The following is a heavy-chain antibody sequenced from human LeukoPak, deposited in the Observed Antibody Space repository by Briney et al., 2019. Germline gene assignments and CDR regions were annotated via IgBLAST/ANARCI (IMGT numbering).Heavy chain of an antibody. J-gene: IGHJ6*03. D-gene: IGHD2-15*01. V-gene: IGHV4-34*01. CDR2: INHSGGT. CDR1: GESFSGYY. CDR3: ARHGQGVADYYYYYMDV. Sequence: SETVSLTCAAYGESFSGYYWSWMRQPPGKGLEWIGQINHSGGTNYNPSLKSRVTISVDTSKNQFSLKLNSVTAADTAVYYCARHGQGVADYYYYYMDVWGKGTTVTVSS.